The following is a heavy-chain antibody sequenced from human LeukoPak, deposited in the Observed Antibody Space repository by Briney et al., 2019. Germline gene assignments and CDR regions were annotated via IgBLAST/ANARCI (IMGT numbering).Heavy chain of an antibody. CDR3: ARQDYGGGYFDY. J-gene: IGHJ4*02. Sequence: PSETLSLTCTVSGGSISSSSYYWGWIRQPPGKGLEWIGSIYYSGSNYYNPSLKSRVTISVDTSKNPFSLKLSSVTAVDTAVYYCARQDYGGGYFDYWGQGTLVTVSS. CDR1: GGSISSSSYY. V-gene: IGHV4-39*01. D-gene: IGHD4-23*01. CDR2: IYYSGSN.